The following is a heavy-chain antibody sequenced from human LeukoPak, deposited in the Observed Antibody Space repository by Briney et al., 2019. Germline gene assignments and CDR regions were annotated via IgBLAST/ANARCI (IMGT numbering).Heavy chain of an antibody. V-gene: IGHV4-34*01. J-gene: IGHJ4*02. CDR3: ARDSSTIDY. CDR1: GGSFSGYY. CDR2: INHSGST. D-gene: IGHD2-2*01. Sequence: SETLSLTCAVYGGSFSGYYWSWIRQPPGKGLEWIGEINHSGSTNYNPSLKSRVTMPVDTSKNQFSLKLSSVTAADTAVYYCARDSSTIDYWGQGTLVTVSS.